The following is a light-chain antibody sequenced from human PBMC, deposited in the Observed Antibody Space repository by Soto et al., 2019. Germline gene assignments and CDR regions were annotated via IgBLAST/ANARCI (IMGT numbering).Light chain of an antibody. Sequence: DIQMTQSPSTLPASVGDRVTITCRASQSISSWLAWYQQKPGKAPKLLIYKASSLESGVPSRFSGSGSGTGFALTISSLQPDDFATYYCQQYNSYPLTFGGGTKVDIK. V-gene: IGKV1-5*03. CDR1: QSISSW. J-gene: IGKJ4*01. CDR2: KAS. CDR3: QQYNSYPLT.